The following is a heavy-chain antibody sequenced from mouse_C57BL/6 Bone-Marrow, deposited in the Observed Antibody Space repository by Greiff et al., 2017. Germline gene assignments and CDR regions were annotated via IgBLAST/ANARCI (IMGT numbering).Heavy chain of an antibody. D-gene: IGHD2-1*01. CDR1: GYTFTDYY. CDR2: INPNNGGT. J-gene: IGHJ4*01. V-gene: IGHV1-26*01. Sequence: EVQLQQSGPELVKPGASVKISCKASGYTFTDYYMNWVKQSHGKSLEWIGDINPNNGGTSYNQKFKGKATLTVDKSSSTAYMELRSLTSEDSAVYYCAVRGRRRAMDYCGQGTSVTVSS. CDR3: AVRGRRRAMDY.